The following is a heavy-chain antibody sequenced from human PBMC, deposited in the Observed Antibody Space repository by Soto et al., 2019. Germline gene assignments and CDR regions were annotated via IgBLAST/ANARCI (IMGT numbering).Heavy chain of an antibody. D-gene: IGHD3-10*01. Sequence: GSSGKLSCKASGYTFTSYGISWVRQAPGQGLEWMGWISAYNGNTNYAQKLQGRVTMTTDTSTSTAYMELRSLRSDDTAVYYCARGMVREVYDYYGMDVWGKGTTVTVSS. CDR3: ARGMVREVYDYYGMDV. CDR2: ISAYNGNT. J-gene: IGHJ6*04. V-gene: IGHV1-18*01. CDR1: GYTFTSYG.